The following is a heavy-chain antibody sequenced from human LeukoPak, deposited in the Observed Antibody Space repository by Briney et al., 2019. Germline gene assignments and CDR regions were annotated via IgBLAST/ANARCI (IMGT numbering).Heavy chain of an antibody. CDR1: GFTFSSYG. CDR3: ARAGYKWELLAQYNWFDP. Sequence: GESLRLSCAASGFTFSSYGMHWVRQAPGKGLEWVAVIWYDGSNKYYADSVKGRFTISRDNSKNTLYLQMNSLRAEDTAVYYCARAGYKWELLAQYNWFDPWGQGTLVTVSS. CDR2: IWYDGSNK. J-gene: IGHJ5*02. V-gene: IGHV3-33*01. D-gene: IGHD1-26*01.